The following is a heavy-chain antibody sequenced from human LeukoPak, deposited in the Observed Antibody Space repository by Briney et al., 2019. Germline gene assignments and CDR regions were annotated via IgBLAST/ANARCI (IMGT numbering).Heavy chain of an antibody. V-gene: IGHV4-31*03. CDR1: GGSISSGGYY. CDR3: AKWGSTSSASGFDY. CDR2: IYYSGST. Sequence: KSSETLSLTCTVSGGSISSGGYYWSWIRQHPGKGLEWIGYIYYSGSTYYNPSLKSRVTISVDTSKNQFSLKLSSVTAADTAVYYCAKWGSTSSASGFDYWGQGTLVTVSS. D-gene: IGHD2-2*01. J-gene: IGHJ4*02.